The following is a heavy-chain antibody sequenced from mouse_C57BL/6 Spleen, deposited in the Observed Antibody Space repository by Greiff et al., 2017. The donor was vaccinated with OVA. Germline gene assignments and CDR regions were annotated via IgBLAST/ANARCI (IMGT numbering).Heavy chain of an antibody. D-gene: IGHD3-1*01. CDR2: IYPGDGDT. Sequence: VQLQQSGAELVKPGASVKISCKASGYAFSSYWMNWVKQRPGKGLEWIGQIYPGDGDTNYNGKFKGKATLTADKSFSTAYMQLSSLTSEDSAVYFCARQPSGYAMDYWGQGTSVTVSS. V-gene: IGHV1-80*01. CDR3: ARQPSGYAMDY. J-gene: IGHJ4*01. CDR1: GYAFSSYW.